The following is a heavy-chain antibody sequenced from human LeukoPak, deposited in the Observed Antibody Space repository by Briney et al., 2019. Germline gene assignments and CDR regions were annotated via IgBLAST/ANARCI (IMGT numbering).Heavy chain of an antibody. Sequence: SQTLSLTCTVSGGSISSSRYYWAWFRQPPGKGLEWIGSMSYGGGTYYNPSLKSRVTISLDTSMNQFSLKLTSVTAADTAVYYCARGICIGGSCYSDPSDYWGQGTLVTVSS. V-gene: IGHV4-39*07. CDR3: ARGICIGGSCYSDPSDY. J-gene: IGHJ4*02. CDR1: GGSISSSRYY. CDR2: MSYGGGT. D-gene: IGHD2-15*01.